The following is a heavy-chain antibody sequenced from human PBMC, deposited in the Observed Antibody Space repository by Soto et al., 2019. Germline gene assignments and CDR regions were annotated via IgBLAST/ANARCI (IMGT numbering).Heavy chain of an antibody. Sequence: ASVKVSCKASGYTFTSYVISWVRQAPGQGLEWMGWISAYNGDTNYAQKLQGRVTMTTDTSTSTAYMELRSLRSDDTAVYYCARDRVVGDRFDYWGQGTLVTVSS. J-gene: IGHJ4*02. CDR2: ISAYNGDT. CDR1: GYTFTSYV. CDR3: ARDRVVGDRFDY. V-gene: IGHV1-18*01. D-gene: IGHD4-17*01.